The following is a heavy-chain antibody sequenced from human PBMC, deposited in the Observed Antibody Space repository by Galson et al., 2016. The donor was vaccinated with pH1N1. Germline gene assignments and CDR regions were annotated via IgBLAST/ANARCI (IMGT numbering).Heavy chain of an antibody. CDR2: TYYRSKWFY. V-gene: IGHV6-1*01. J-gene: IGHJ4*02. D-gene: IGHD6-19*01. CDR3: ARPSPGRAVGVFDC. CDR1: GDSVSSNSAA. Sequence: CAISGDSVSSNSAAWNWIRQSPSRGLEWLGRTYYRSKWFYNYAVSVQGRITINPDTSKNQFSLQLNSVTPEDTAVYYCARPSPGRAVGVFDCWGQGTLVTVSS.